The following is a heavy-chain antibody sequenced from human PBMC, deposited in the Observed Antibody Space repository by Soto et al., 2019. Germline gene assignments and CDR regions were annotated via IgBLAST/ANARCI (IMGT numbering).Heavy chain of an antibody. CDR3: ARDSNYYDSSGYYDYYYYYGMDV. D-gene: IGHD3-22*01. J-gene: IGHJ6*02. V-gene: IGHV4-31*03. CDR2: IYYSGST. CDR1: GGSISSGGYY. Sequence: PSETLSLTCTVSGGSISSGGYYWSWIRQHPGKGLEWIGYIYYSGSTYYNPSLKSRVTISVDTSKNQFSLKLSSVTAADTAVYYCARDSNYYDSSGYYDYYYYYGMDVWGQGTTVTVSS.